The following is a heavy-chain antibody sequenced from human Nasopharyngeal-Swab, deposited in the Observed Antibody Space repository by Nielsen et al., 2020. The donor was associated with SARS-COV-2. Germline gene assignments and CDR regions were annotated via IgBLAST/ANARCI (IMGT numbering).Heavy chain of an antibody. CDR2: IKSKTDGGTT. CDR3: TTDVPHGNYPPGLLFDY. V-gene: IGHV3-15*01. D-gene: IGHD1-7*01. Sequence: VRQAPGKGLEWVGRIKSKTDGGTTDYAAPVKGRFTISRDDSKNTLYLQMNSLKTEDTAVYYCTTDVPHGNYPPGLLFDYWGQGTLVTVSS. J-gene: IGHJ4*02.